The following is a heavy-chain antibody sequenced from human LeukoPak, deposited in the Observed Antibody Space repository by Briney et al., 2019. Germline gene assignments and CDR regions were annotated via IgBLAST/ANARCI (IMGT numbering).Heavy chain of an antibody. J-gene: IGHJ6*03. CDR2: ISGSGGST. Sequence: GGSLRLSCAASGFTFSSYAMSWVRQAPGKGLEWVSAISGSGGSTYYADSVKGRFTISRDNSKNTLYLQMNSLRAEDTAVYFCAKDVCSSTSCYYMDVWGKGTTVTVSS. CDR3: AKDVCSSTSCYYMDV. V-gene: IGHV3-23*01. CDR1: GFTFSSYA. D-gene: IGHD2-2*01.